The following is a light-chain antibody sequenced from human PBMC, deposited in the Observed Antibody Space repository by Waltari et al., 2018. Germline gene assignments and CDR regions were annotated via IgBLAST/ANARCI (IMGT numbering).Light chain of an antibody. CDR3: LQYYSTPHT. V-gene: IGKV2-28*01. CDR1: QSLLHSNGYNY. J-gene: IGKJ2*01. Sequence: DIVMTQSPLSLPVTPGEPASISCRSSQSLLHSNGYNYLDWYLQKPGQSPQLLIYLGSNRASGVPDRFSGSESGTDFTLTISSLQAEDVAVYYCLQYYSTPHTFGQGTKLEIE. CDR2: LGS.